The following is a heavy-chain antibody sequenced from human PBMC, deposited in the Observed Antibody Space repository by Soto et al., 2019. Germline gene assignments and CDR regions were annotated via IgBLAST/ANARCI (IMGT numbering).Heavy chain of an antibody. CDR1: GGSFSGYS. CDR2: INHSGTT. CDR3: ARARFDSWSHIYYGLDV. V-gene: IGHV4-34*01. J-gene: IGHJ6*02. Sequence: KPSETLSLTCAVYGGSFSGYSRTWLRQPPGKGLEWIGEINHSGTTDYNPALKSRVTMSADTSKNQFSLRMTSVTAADTAVYYCARARFDSWSHIYYGLDVWGQGTTVTVSS. D-gene: IGHD3-3*01.